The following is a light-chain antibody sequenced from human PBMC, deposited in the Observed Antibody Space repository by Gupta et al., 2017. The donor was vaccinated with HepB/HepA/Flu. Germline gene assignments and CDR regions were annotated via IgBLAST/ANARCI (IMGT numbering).Light chain of an antibody. CDR3: LQCKNWQWT. CDR1: QSLLHSDGNTY. J-gene: IGKJ1*01. CDR2: KVS. V-gene: IGKV2-30*02. Sequence: DVAITQSPLSLPFTLRQPSSISCMSSQSLLHSDGNTYLNWYQQKPGKSPRRLIYKVSDGYSGVPERFSGSGSGTDFTLKISRVEVEDVGIYYCLQCKNWQWTFGHGTKVEI.